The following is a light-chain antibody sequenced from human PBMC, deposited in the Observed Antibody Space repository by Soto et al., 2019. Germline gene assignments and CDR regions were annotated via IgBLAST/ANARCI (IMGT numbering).Light chain of an antibody. V-gene: IGKV1-5*03. J-gene: IGKJ1*01. CDR3: QQYSTYSRT. CDR1: QSIGSW. CDR2: KAS. Sequence: EIPMTQSPSILSASVGDGVNIXCRASQSIGSWLGWCQHKPGQAPKLLIYKASSLGRGGPLRFSGSGSVTEFTRTISSRQREDFATYYGQQYSTYSRTFGQGTKVDIK.